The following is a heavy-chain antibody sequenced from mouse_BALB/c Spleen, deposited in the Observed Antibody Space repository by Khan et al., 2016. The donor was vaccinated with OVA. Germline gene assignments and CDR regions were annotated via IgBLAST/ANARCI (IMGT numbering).Heavy chain of an antibody. Sequence: EVELVESGGDLVKPGGSLKLSCAASGFTFSTYGMSWVRQTPDKRLEWVATVSSGGSYTYYPDSVKGRFTISRDNAKNTLYLQMSSLKSEDTAMFYCARLAYYYDREGFAYWGKGTLVTVSA. J-gene: IGHJ3*01. CDR2: VSSGGSYT. D-gene: IGHD1-1*01. CDR3: ARLAYYYDREGFAY. V-gene: IGHV5-6*01. CDR1: GFTFSTYG.